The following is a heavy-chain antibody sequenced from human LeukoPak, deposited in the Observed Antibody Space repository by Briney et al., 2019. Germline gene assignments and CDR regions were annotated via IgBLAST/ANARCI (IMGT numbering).Heavy chain of an antibody. D-gene: IGHD1-26*01. CDR1: GYSISSGYY. CDR2: IYHSGST. Sequence: SETLSLTCAVSGYSISSGYYWGWIRQPPGKGLEWIGSIYHSGSTYYNPSLKSRVTISVDTSKNQFSLKLSSVTAADTAVYYCARHAFSIVGATTGGYYYYYMDVWGKGTTVTVSS. V-gene: IGHV4-38-2*01. CDR3: ARHAFSIVGATTGGYYYYYMDV. J-gene: IGHJ6*03.